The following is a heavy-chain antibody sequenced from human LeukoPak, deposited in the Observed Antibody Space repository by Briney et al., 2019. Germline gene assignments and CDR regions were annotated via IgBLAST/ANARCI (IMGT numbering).Heavy chain of an antibody. CDR2: ISAYSGNT. CDR1: GYKFTSYG. J-gene: IGHJ5*02. V-gene: IGHV1-18*01. Sequence: AASVKVYCKASGYKFTSYGISWVRQAPGQGLDWMGWISAYSGNTNYAHNLQGRVTMTTDTSTSTAYMELRSLRSDDTAVYYCARGATENWFDPWGQGTLVTVSS. CDR3: ARGATENWFDP. D-gene: IGHD5-12*01.